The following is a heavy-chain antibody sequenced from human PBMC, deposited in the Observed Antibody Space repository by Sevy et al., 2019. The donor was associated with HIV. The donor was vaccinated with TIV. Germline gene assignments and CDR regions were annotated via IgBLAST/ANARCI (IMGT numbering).Heavy chain of an antibody. CDR3: ARASHMITFGGVIVIDGIDY. CDR2: ISYDGSNK. D-gene: IGHD3-16*02. J-gene: IGHJ4*02. V-gene: IGHV3-30*09. Sequence: GGSLRLSCAASGLNFSNYAIHWVRQAPGEGLEWVAVISYDGSNKDYADSVKGRFAISRDNSKNTLYLQMNSPRVEDTDVYYCARASHMITFGGVIVIDGIDYWGQGTLVTVSS. CDR1: GLNFSNYA.